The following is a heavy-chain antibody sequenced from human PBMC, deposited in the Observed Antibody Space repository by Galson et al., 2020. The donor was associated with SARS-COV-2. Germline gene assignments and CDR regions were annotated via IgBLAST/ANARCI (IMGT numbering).Heavy chain of an antibody. Sequence: SETLSLTCPVSGGYISSGSYYWSWVRQPAGKGLEWIGRIHTSGSTDYHPSLKSRVTISLDMSKNHFSLTLTSVTAADTAVYYCAKGPVAGTGFWGPGTLVTVSS. D-gene: IGHD6-19*01. J-gene: IGHJ1*01. CDR1: GGYISSGSYY. V-gene: IGHV4-61*02. CDR2: IHTSGST. CDR3: AKGPVAGTGF.